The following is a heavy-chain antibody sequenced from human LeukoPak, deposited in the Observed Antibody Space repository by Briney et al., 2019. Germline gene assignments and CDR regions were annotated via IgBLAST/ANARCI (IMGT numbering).Heavy chain of an antibody. CDR2: IYSGGST. Sequence: GGSLRLSCAASGFTFSSYWMTWVRQAPGKGLEWVSVIYSGGSTYYADSVEGRFTISRDNSKNTLYLQMNSLRAEDTAVYYCAREEEYRSFDYWGQGTLVTVSS. D-gene: IGHD5-18*01. J-gene: IGHJ4*02. V-gene: IGHV3-53*01. CDR1: GFTFSSYW. CDR3: AREEEYRSFDY.